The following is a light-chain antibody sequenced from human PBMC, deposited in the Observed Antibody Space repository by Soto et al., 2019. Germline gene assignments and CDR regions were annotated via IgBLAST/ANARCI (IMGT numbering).Light chain of an antibody. J-gene: IGLJ2*01. Sequence: QSVLTQPASVSGSPGQSITISCTGTSSDVGGYNYVSWYQQHPGKAPKLMIYDVSNRPSGVSNRFSGSKSGNTASLTISGHQAEDEADYYCSSYTSSSTLEVFGGGTKLTVL. CDR2: DVS. CDR3: SSYTSSSTLEV. CDR1: SSDVGGYNY. V-gene: IGLV2-14*01.